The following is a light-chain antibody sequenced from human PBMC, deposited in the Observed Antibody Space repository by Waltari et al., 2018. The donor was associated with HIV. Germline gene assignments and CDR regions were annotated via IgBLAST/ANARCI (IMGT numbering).Light chain of an antibody. CDR1: RSNIDFNY. CDR2: KNN. Sequence: QSVLTQPPSASGTPGQRIIISCSGGRSNIDFNYVTWFQHLPGTAPTLLIQKNNQRTSGVPDRFSASKSGTSASLAIRGLRSEDEADYYCGAWDDSLSAWVFGGGTKLSVL. V-gene: IGLV1-47*01. J-gene: IGLJ3*02. CDR3: GAWDDSLSAWV.